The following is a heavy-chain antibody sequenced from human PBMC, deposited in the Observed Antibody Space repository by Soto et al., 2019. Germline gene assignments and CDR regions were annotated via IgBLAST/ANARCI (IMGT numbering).Heavy chain of an antibody. CDR2: ISYDGTNE. D-gene: IGHD6-13*01. CDR3: ARDSVPLAGTNWAANRLDP. Sequence: QVQLVESGGGVVQPGRSLRLSCAASGFTFSTYAMHWVRQAPGKGLEWLAVISYDGTNEIYADSVKGRFIISRDNSMNTLCLQMNSLRDQRTAMYYSARDSVPLAGTNWAANRLDPWGQGNLVTVSS. V-gene: IGHV3-30-3*01. J-gene: IGHJ5*02. CDR1: GFTFSTYA.